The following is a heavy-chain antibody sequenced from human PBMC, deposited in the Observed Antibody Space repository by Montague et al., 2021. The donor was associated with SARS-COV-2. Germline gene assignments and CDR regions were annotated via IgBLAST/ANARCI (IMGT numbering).Heavy chain of an antibody. CDR1: GGSIISFY. D-gene: IGHD2-15*01. CDR2: VYYTGGT. Sequence: SETLSPTCSISGGSIISFYWNWIRQSPGKGLEWIGYVYYTGGTNYNPSLKSRATISVDTSKNQFSLTVGSVTAADTAVYYCARAGGGSSYNYYGLDVWGQGTTVTVSS. V-gene: IGHV4-59*01. CDR3: ARAGGGSSYNYYGLDV. J-gene: IGHJ6*02.